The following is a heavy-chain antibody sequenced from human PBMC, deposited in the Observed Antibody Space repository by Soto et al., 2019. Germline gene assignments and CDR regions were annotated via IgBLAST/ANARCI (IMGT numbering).Heavy chain of an antibody. J-gene: IGHJ3*02. V-gene: IGHV5-51*01. CDR2: IYPGDSRT. Sequence: GESLKISCKDSGYSFTNYWIAWVRQMPGKGLEWMGIIYPGDSRTRYSPSFQGQVTISVDKSISTVYLQWSSLKASDTAMYYCARDLGYGGNPEAYDIWGQGTMVTVSS. CDR3: ARDLGYGGNPEAYDI. CDR1: GYSFTNYW. D-gene: IGHD4-17*01.